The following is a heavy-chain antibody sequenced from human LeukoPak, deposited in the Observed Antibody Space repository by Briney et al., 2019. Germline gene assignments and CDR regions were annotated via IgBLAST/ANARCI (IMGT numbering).Heavy chain of an antibody. V-gene: IGHV3-7*01. Sequence: PGGSLRLSCAASAFTLSGYWMTWVRQAPGKGLEWVANINRDGSEKHYVDSVKGRFTISRDNARNSLFLQMDSLRAEDTALYFCARDDGGRYSAGWYDAFDIWGPGTMVTVSS. CDR2: INRDGSEK. CDR3: ARDDGGRYSAGWYDAFDI. J-gene: IGHJ3*02. CDR1: AFTLSGYW. D-gene: IGHD6-13*01.